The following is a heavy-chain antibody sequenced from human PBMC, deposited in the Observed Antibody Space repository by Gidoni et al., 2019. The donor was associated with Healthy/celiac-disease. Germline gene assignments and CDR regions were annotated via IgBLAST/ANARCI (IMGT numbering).Heavy chain of an antibody. CDR1: GFTFSRYA. J-gene: IGHJ4*02. D-gene: IGHD6-19*01. Sequence: EVQLLESGGGLVQPGGSLRLSCAASGFTFSRYAMSWVRQAPGKGLEWVSAISGSGGSTYYADSVKGRFTISRDNAKNTLYLQMNSLRAEDTAVYYCAKPSSSGWYRRYFDYWGQGTLVTVSS. CDR3: AKPSSSGWYRRYFDY. CDR2: ISGSGGST. V-gene: IGHV3-23*01.